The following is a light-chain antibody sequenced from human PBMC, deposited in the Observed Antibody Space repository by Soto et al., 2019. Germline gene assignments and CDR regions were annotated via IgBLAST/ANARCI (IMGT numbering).Light chain of an antibody. J-gene: IGKJ1*01. Sequence: EVVLTQSPGTLSLSPGERATLSCRASQSVSSSDLVWYQQKPGQAPRLLIYGASSRATGIPDRFSGSGSVTDFTLTISRLEPEDFAVYYCQQFGSSVRTFGQGTEVEVK. V-gene: IGKV3-20*01. CDR3: QQFGSSVRT. CDR2: GAS. CDR1: QSVSSSD.